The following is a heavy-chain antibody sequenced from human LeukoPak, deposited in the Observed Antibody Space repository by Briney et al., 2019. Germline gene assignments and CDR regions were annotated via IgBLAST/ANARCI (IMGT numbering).Heavy chain of an antibody. CDR3: AMLSSGSYWGGLSNWLDP. V-gene: IGHV4-39*01. CDR2: ISYSGSN. J-gene: IGHJ5*02. Sequence: SETLSLTCTVSGDSISSNNYYWVWIRQPPGKGLEWIGSISYSGSNYYNPSLKSRVTIFVDTSKNQFSLKLRSVTAADPAVYYCAMLSSGSYWGGLSNWLDPWGQGTLVTVSS. CDR1: GDSISSNNYY. D-gene: IGHD1-26*01.